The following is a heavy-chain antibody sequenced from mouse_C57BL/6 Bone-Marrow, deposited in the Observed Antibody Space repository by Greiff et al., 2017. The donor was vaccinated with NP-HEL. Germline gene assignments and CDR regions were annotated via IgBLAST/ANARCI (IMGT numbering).Heavy chain of an antibody. Sequence: EVHLVESGGGLVKPGGSLKLSCAASGFTFSSYAMSWVRQTPEKRLEWVATISDGGSYTYYTDNVKGRFTISRDNAKNNLYLQMSHLKSEDTAMYYCARDYDYDVGFAYWGQGTLVTVSA. CDR3: ARDYDYDVGFAY. D-gene: IGHD2-4*01. CDR2: ISDGGSYT. J-gene: IGHJ3*01. V-gene: IGHV5-4*01. CDR1: GFTFSSYA.